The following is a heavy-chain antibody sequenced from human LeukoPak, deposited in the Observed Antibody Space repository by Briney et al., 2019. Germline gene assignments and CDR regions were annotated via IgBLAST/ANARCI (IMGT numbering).Heavy chain of an antibody. Sequence: GGSLRLSCAASGFTFSSYGMSWVRQAPGKGLGWVSAISGSGHSTYYADSVKGRFTISRDNSKNTLYLQMNSLRAEDTAVYYCAKDFWRYYGSGSKFAYWGQGTLVTVSS. CDR2: ISGSGHST. CDR1: GFTFSSYG. D-gene: IGHD3-10*01. V-gene: IGHV3-23*01. CDR3: AKDFWRYYGSGSKFAY. J-gene: IGHJ4*02.